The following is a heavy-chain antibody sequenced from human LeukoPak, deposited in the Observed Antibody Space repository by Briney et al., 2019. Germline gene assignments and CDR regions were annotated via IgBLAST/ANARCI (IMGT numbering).Heavy chain of an antibody. J-gene: IGHJ4*02. CDR2: IYSGDRT. CDR1: GFTVSSNY. Sequence: GGSLRLSCAASGFTVSSNYMSWVRQAPGKGLEWVSIIYSGDRTDYADSVKGRFTISRDNSKNTLYLQMNSLKTEDTAVYYCTTESFSYYYDSSGYYGASRADYWGQGTLVTVSS. D-gene: IGHD3-22*01. CDR3: TTESFSYYYDSSGYYGASRADY. V-gene: IGHV3-66*01.